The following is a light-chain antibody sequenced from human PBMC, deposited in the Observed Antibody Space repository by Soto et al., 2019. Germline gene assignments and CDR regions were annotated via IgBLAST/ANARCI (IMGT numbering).Light chain of an antibody. Sequence: EIVMTHSPATLSVSPGERATLSCRASQSVSSNLAWYQQKPGQPPRLLIYAASTRATGIPARFSGSGSGTEFTLTISSLQSEDFAVYYCQQFNNWPPTWTFGQGTKVDIK. J-gene: IGKJ1*01. V-gene: IGKV3-15*01. CDR3: QQFNNWPPTWT. CDR2: AAS. CDR1: QSVSSN.